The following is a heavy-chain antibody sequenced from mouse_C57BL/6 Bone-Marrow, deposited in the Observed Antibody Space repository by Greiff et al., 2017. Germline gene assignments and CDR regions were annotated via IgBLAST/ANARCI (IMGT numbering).Heavy chain of an antibody. Sequence: EVQLQQSGPELVKPGASVKISCKASGYSFTGYYMNWVKQSPEKSLEWIGEINPSTGGTTYNQKFKAKATLTVDKSSSTAYMQRKSLTSEDSAVYYCARYYYGLDYWGQGTTLTVSS. J-gene: IGHJ2*01. D-gene: IGHD1-1*01. CDR1: GYSFTGYY. V-gene: IGHV1-42*01. CDR3: ARYYYGLDY. CDR2: INPSTGGT.